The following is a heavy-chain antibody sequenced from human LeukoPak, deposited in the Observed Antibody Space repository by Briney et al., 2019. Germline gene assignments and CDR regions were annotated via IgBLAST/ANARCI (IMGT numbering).Heavy chain of an antibody. CDR1: GFTFSSYA. CDR2: ISGSGGST. V-gene: IGHV3-23*01. D-gene: IGHD6-6*01. CDR3: AKDRASRPSYYYYYYMDV. J-gene: IGHJ6*03. Sequence: GGSLRLSCAASGFTFSSYAMSWVRQAPGKGLEWVSAISGSGGSTYYADSVKGRFTISRDNSKNTLYLQMNSLRAEDTAVYYCAKDRASRPSYYYYYYMDVWGKGTTVAVSS.